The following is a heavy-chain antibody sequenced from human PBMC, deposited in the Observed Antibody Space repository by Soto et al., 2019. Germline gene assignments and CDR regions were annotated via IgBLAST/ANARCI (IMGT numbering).Heavy chain of an antibody. CDR3: ARDFGGWTTWLY. D-gene: IGHD6-19*01. V-gene: IGHV3-23*03. Sequence: PGGSLRLSCAASGFTLTSHAMSWVRQAPGEGPEWVALVAGDYIFYAKSVEGRFTISRDTSKNTVYLQMNSLRVEDTAVYYCARDFGGWTTWLYWGQGILVTVSS. J-gene: IGHJ4*02. CDR2: VAGDYI. CDR1: GFTLTSHA.